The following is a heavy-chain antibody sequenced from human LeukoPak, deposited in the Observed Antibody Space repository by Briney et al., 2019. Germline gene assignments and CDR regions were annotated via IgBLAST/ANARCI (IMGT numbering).Heavy chain of an antibody. Sequence: PGGSLRLSCAASGFTFNTYKMNWVRQAPGRGLEWVSSIHSGGSDIYYADSVKGRFTVSRENAKNSLFLKMNSLRAEDTALYYCARGHYDILTGNYKWTPDYWGQGTLVTVSS. D-gene: IGHD3-9*01. CDR3: ARGHYDILTGNYKWTPDY. J-gene: IGHJ4*02. V-gene: IGHV3-21*06. CDR1: GFTFNTYK. CDR2: IHSGGSDI.